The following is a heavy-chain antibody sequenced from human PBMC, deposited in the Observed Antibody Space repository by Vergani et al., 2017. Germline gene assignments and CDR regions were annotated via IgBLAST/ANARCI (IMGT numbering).Heavy chain of an antibody. J-gene: IGHJ4*02. CDR1: DYSISSNYY. D-gene: IGHD6-13*01. CDR2: MHHSGGT. Sequence: QVQLQESGPGLVKPSETLSLTCNVSDYSISSNYYWGWIRQPPGKGLEWIGSMHHSGGTYYNPSLKSRVSISLDTSKNQVFLSLTSVTAADTAVYYCAKDGXRPWSNSWANFANWGQGILVTVSS. V-gene: IGHV4-38-2*02. CDR3: AKDGXRPWSNSWANFAN.